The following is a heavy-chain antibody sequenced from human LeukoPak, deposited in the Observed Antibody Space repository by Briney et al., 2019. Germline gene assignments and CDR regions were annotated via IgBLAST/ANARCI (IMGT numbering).Heavy chain of an antibody. J-gene: IGHJ6*02. CDR1: GFTFSNYG. Sequence: GGSLRLSCAASGFTFSNYGMNWVRQAPGKGLEWVSTISDSAGSTDYADSVKGRFTISRDNSKNTLYLQMNSLRAEDTAVYSCAKDRIAVAGTGYYGMDVWGQGTTVTVSS. CDR2: ISDSAGST. D-gene: IGHD6-19*01. CDR3: AKDRIAVAGTGYYGMDV. V-gene: IGHV3-23*01.